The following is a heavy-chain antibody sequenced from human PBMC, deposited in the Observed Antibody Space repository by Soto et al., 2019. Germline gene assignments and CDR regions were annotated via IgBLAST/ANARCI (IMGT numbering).Heavy chain of an antibody. CDR1: GFTFSSYW. V-gene: IGHV3-74*01. CDR2: IYSDGSST. D-gene: IGHD2-2*01. CDR3: ARDLRGYCSSTSCYAFHYFDY. J-gene: IGHJ4*02. Sequence: GSLRLSCAASGFTFSSYWIHWVRQAPGKGLVWVSRIYSDGSSTSYADSVKGRFTISRDNAKNTLYLQMNSLRAEDTAVYYCARDLRGYCSSTSCYAFHYFDYWGQGTLVTVSS.